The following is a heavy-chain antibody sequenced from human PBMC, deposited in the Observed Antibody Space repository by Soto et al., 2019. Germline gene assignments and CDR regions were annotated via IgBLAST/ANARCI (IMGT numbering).Heavy chain of an antibody. V-gene: IGHV4-34*01. CDR2: INHSGST. CDR1: GGSFSGYY. CDR3: AGGAAAGTVDY. D-gene: IGHD6-13*01. Sequence: PSETLSLTCAVYGGSFSGYYWSWIRQPPGKGLEWIGEINHSGSTNYNPSLKSRVTISVDTFKNQFSLKLSSVTAADTAVYYCAGGAAAGTVDYWGQGTLVTVSS. J-gene: IGHJ4*02.